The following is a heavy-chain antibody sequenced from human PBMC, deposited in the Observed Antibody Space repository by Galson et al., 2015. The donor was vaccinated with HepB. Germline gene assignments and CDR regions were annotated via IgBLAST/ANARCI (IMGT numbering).Heavy chain of an antibody. CDR3: ANLPSWRSYGYFDY. V-gene: IGHV3-23*01. CDR2: ISGSGGST. J-gene: IGHJ4*02. Sequence: SLRLSCAASGFTFSSYAMSWVRQAPGKGLEWVSAISGSGGSTYYADSVKGRFTISRDNSKNTLYLQMNSLRAEDTAVYYCANLPSWRSYGYFDYWGQGTLVTVSS. CDR1: GFTFSSYA. D-gene: IGHD1-26*01.